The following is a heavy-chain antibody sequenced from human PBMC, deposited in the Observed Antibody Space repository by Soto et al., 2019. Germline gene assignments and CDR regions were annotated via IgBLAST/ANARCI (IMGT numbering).Heavy chain of an antibody. D-gene: IGHD3-16*02. CDR2: IIPIFGTA. V-gene: IGHV1-69*01. CDR1: GGTFSSYA. Sequence: QVQLVQSGAEVKKPGSSVKVSCKASGGTFSSYAISWVRQAPGQGLEWMGGIIPIFGTANYAQKFQGRVTITADESTSTAYMELSRLRSEDTAVYYCERGKEVIEQGSYYYYYGMDVWGQVTTVTVSS. CDR3: ERGKEVIEQGSYYYYYGMDV. J-gene: IGHJ6*02.